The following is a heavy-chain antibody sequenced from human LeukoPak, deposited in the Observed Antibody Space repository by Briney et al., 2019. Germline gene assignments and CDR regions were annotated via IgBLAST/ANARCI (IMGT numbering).Heavy chain of an antibody. D-gene: IGHD6-6*01. J-gene: IGHJ4*02. CDR1: RGSISGYY. CDR2: INHSGST. V-gene: IGHV4-34*01. Sequence: SETLSLTCTVSRGSISGYYWSWIRQPPGKGLEWIGEINHSGSTNYNPSLKSRVTISVDTSKNQFSLKLSSVTAADTAVYYCARGGGAARSRLIYYWGQGTLVTVSS. CDR3: ARGGGAARSRLIYY.